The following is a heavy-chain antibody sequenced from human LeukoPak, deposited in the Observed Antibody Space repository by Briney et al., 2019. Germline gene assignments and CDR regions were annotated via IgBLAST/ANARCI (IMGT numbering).Heavy chain of an antibody. D-gene: IGHD5-12*01. Sequence: SETLSLTCTVSGYSISNGYYWGWIRQPPGKGLEWVGSIYHRGSTYYNPSLKSRVTISVDTSKNQFSLKLSSVTAADTAVYYCATLVARAIGNAFDIWGQGTMVTVSS. CDR2: IYHRGST. J-gene: IGHJ3*02. CDR3: ATLVARAIGNAFDI. V-gene: IGHV4-38-2*02. CDR1: GYSISNGYY.